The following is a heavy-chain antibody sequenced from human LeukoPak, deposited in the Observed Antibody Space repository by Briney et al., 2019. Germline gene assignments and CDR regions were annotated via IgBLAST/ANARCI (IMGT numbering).Heavy chain of an antibody. V-gene: IGHV1-18*01. D-gene: IGHD2-21*02. J-gene: IGHJ5*02. CDR2: ISAYNGNT. CDR1: GYTFTSYG. CDR3: ARTEWVGTYWFDP. Sequence: GSVKVSCKASGYTFTSYGISWVRQAPGQGLEWMGWISAYNGNTNYAQKLQGRVTMTTDTSTSTAYMELRSPRSDDTAVYYCARTEWVGTYWFDPWGQGTLVTVSS.